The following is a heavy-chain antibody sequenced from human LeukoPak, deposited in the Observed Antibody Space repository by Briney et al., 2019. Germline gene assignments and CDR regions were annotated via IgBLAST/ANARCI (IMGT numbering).Heavy chain of an antibody. Sequence: GGSLRLSCAASGFTLSSYGMHWVRQAPGKGLEWVAVISYDGSNKYYADSVKGRFTISRDNSKNTLYLQMNSLRAEDTAVYYCANVWYSSGWPPPPIDYWGQGTLVTVSS. CDR2: ISYDGSNK. V-gene: IGHV3-30*18. CDR1: GFTLSSYG. D-gene: IGHD6-19*01. CDR3: ANVWYSSGWPPPPIDY. J-gene: IGHJ4*02.